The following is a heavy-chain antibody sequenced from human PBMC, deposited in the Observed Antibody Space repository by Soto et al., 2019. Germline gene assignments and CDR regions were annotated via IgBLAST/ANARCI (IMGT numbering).Heavy chain of an antibody. V-gene: IGHV3-30*18. D-gene: IGHD2-15*01. CDR3: AKDGVE. CDR2: ISYDGSNK. CDR1: GFTFSSYG. Sequence: QVQLVESGGGVVQPGRSLRLSCAASGFTFSSYGMHWVRQAPGKGLEWVAVISYDGSNKYYADSVKSRFTISRDNSKNTLNLQMKSLRAEDTAVYYCAKDGVEWGQSTLVTVSS. J-gene: IGHJ1*01.